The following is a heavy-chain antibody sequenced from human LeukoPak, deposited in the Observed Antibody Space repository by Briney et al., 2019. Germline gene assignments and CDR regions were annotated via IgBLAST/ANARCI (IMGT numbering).Heavy chain of an antibody. V-gene: IGHV3-23*01. CDR3: AKVFSSGYYWAPFDY. CDR1: GCTFSSYA. CDR2: ISGSGGST. J-gene: IGHJ4*02. Sequence: GGSLRLSCAASGCTFSSYAMSWVRQAPGKGLEWVSAISGSGGSTYYADSVKGRFTISRDNSKNTLYLQMNSLRAEDTAVYYCAKVFSSGYYWAPFDYWGQGTLVTVSS. D-gene: IGHD3-22*01.